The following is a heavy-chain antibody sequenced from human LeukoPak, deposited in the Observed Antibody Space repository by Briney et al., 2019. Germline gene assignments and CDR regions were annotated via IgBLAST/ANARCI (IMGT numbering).Heavy chain of an antibody. Sequence: SETLSLTCAVYGGSFSGYYWSWIRQPPGKGLEWIGSIYYSGSTYYNPSLKSRVTISVDTSKNQFSLKLSSVTAADTAVYYCASGDIYDFWSGYGYWGQGTLVTVSS. V-gene: IGHV4-34*01. CDR1: GGSFSGYY. CDR3: ASGDIYDFWSGYGY. J-gene: IGHJ4*02. D-gene: IGHD3-3*01. CDR2: IYYSGST.